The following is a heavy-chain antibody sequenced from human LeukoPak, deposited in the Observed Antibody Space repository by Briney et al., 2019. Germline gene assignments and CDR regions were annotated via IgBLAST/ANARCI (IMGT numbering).Heavy chain of an antibody. D-gene: IGHD2-15*01. J-gene: IGHJ6*02. CDR1: GFTYINYA. CDR2: ISSSSSYT. V-gene: IGHV3-11*05. CDR3: ATGGTDTYSNGMDV. Sequence: NPGGSLRLSCAASGFTYINYAMSWVRQAPGKGLEWVSYISSSSSYTNYADSVKGRFTISRDNAKNSLYLQMNSLRAEDTAVYYCATGGTDTYSNGMDVWGQGTTVTVSS.